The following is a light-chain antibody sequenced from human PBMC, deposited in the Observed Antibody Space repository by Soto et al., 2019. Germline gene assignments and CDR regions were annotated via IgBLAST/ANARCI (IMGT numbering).Light chain of an antibody. J-gene: IGKJ1*01. Sequence: DIQVSQSPSSVSASVGDRVTITCRASRTIAGYVNWYQQRPGEAPNLLIYAASSLQSGVPSRFRGSGSGTDFTLTINSLQPEDFATFYCQQTYSTPGTLGQGTKVDIK. CDR1: RTIAGY. CDR2: AAS. V-gene: IGKV1-39*01. CDR3: QQTYSTPGT.